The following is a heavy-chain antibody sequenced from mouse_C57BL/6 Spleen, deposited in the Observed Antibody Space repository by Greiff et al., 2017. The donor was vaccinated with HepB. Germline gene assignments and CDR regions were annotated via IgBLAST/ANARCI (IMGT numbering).Heavy chain of an antibody. CDR3: ARRDSSITTVVDYAMDY. Sequence: VQLQQSGAELVKPGASVKISCKASGYAFSSYWMNWVKQRPGKGLEWIGQIYPGDGDTNYNGKFKGKATLTADKSSSTAYMQLSSLTSEDSAVYFCARRDSSITTVVDYAMDYWGQGTSVTVSS. D-gene: IGHD1-1*01. CDR1: GYAFSSYW. CDR2: IYPGDGDT. J-gene: IGHJ4*01. V-gene: IGHV1-80*01.